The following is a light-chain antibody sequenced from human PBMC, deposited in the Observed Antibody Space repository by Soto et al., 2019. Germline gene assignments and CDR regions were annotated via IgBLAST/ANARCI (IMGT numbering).Light chain of an antibody. Sequence: QSVLTQPPSTSGTPGQRVTISCSGSSSNIGSSYVFWFQHLPGTAPKLLMYNNNQRPSGVPDRVSASKSGTSASLAISGLRSEDEADYYCAAWDDGVSGYVFGTGTKAIVL. CDR1: SSNIGSSY. CDR3: AAWDDGVSGYV. CDR2: NNN. J-gene: IGLJ1*01. V-gene: IGLV1-47*02.